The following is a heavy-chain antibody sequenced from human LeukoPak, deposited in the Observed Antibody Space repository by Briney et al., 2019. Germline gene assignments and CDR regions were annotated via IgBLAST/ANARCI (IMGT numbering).Heavy chain of an antibody. J-gene: IGHJ4*02. Sequence: ASVKVSCKASGYTFTGYYMHWVRQAPGQGLEWMGWINPNSGGTNYAQKFQGRVTMTRDTSISTAYMELSRLRSDDTAVYYCARGRLTEYSSGWYTTMAYYFDYWGQGTLVTVSS. V-gene: IGHV1-2*02. CDR2: INPNSGGT. D-gene: IGHD6-19*01. CDR3: ARGRLTEYSSGWYTTMAYYFDY. CDR1: GYTFTGYY.